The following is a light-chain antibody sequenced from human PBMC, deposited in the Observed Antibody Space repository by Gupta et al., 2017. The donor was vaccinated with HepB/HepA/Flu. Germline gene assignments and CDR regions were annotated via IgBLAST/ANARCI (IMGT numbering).Light chain of an antibody. CDR3: QQYGTSLLYT. CDR1: RRVSSSY. CDR2: GAS. Sequence: EIVLTQSPGTLSLSPGERATLSCRASRRVSSSYLAWYQQKPGQAPRLLIYGASTRATGIPDRFSASGSGTDSTLTISRLEPEDFAVYYCQQYGTSLLYTFGQGTKLEIK. V-gene: IGKV3-20*01. J-gene: IGKJ2*01.